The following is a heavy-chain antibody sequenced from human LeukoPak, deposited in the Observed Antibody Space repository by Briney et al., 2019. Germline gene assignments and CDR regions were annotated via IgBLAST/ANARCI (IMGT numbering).Heavy chain of an antibody. D-gene: IGHD6-13*01. J-gene: IGHJ1*01. V-gene: IGHV1-2*02. CDR2: INARSGDT. CDR3: ARASIASAGTRF. CDR1: GYTFSGYY. Sequence: GASVKVSCKASGYTFSGYYIHWVRQAPGRGLEWVGWINARSGDTNYAQKFQGRVILTRDTSITTSYMEAISLTSDDTAVYYCARASIASAGTRFWGQGTQVIVSS.